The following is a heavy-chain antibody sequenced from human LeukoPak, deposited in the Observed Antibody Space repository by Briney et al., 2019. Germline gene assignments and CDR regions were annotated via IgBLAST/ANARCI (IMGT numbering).Heavy chain of an antibody. Sequence: ASVKVSCKASGYTFTSYGISWVRQAPGQGLEWTGWISAYNGNTNYAQKLQGRVTMTTDTSTSTAYMELRSLRSDDTAVYYCARVPSFCSSTSCYDFDYWGQGTLVTVSS. CDR2: ISAYNGNT. CDR3: ARVPSFCSSTSCYDFDY. V-gene: IGHV1-18*04. D-gene: IGHD2-2*01. J-gene: IGHJ4*02. CDR1: GYTFTSYG.